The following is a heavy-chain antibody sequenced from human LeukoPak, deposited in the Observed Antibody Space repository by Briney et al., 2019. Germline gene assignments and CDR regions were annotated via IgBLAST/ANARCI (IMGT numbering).Heavy chain of an antibody. J-gene: IGHJ4*02. Sequence: ASVKVSCKASGYTLTGYYMHWVRQAPGQGLEWTGWINPNSGGTNYAQKFQGRVTMTRDTSISTAYMELSRLRSDDTAVYYCARLPGTVVTPSDYWGQGTLVTVSS. CDR3: ARLPGTVVTPSDY. D-gene: IGHD4-23*01. CDR1: GYTLTGYY. V-gene: IGHV1-2*02. CDR2: INPNSGGT.